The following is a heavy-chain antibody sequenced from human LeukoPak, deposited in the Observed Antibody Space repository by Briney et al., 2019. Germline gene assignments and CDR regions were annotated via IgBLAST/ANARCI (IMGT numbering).Heavy chain of an antibody. V-gene: IGHV4-59*08. Sequence: SETLSLTCTVSGGSISSYYWSWIRQPPGKGLEWIGYIYDSGSTNYNPSLKSRVTISVDTSKNQFSLKLSSVTAADTAVYYCARGGRSKAYCGGDCYEDTFDIWGQGTMVTVSS. J-gene: IGHJ3*02. CDR1: GGSISSYY. D-gene: IGHD2-21*02. CDR3: ARGGRSKAYCGGDCYEDTFDI. CDR2: IYDSGST.